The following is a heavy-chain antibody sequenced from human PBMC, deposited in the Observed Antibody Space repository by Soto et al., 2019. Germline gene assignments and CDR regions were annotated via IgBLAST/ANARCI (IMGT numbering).Heavy chain of an antibody. V-gene: IGHV4-59*01. CDR3: ARVTKRTDFWSGYYFDY. CDR2: IYYSGST. D-gene: IGHD3-3*01. J-gene: IGHJ4*02. Sequence: SETLSLTCTVSGGSISSYYWSWIRQPPGKGLEWIGYIYYSGSTNYNPSLKSRVTISVDTSKNQFSLKLSSVTAADTAVYYCARVTKRTDFWSGYYFDYWGQGTLVTVSS. CDR1: GGSISSYY.